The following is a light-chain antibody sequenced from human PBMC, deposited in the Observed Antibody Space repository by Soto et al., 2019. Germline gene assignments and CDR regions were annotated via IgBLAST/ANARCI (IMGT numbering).Light chain of an antibody. J-gene: IGLJ1*01. CDR2: DVS. Sequence: QSALTQPPSVSGSPGQSVTISCTGTSSDVGSSNGVSWYQQPPGTAPKLMIYDVSNRPSGVPDRFSGSKSGKTASLTISGLQAEDEADYYCSSYTSTSTDVFGTGTKVTVL. CDR3: SSYTSTSTDV. V-gene: IGLV2-18*02. CDR1: SSDVGSSNG.